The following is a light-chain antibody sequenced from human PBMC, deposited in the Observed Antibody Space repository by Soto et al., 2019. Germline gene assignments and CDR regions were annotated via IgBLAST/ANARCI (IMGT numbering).Light chain of an antibody. J-gene: IGLJ3*02. CDR3: GTWDSSLSAGV. V-gene: IGLV1-51*01. CDR2: DNH. CDR1: NSNIGNNY. Sequence: QSALTQPPSVSVALGQKVTISCSGSNSNIGNNYVSWYQQLPGTAPKLLIYDNHMRPSGIPDRFSGSKSGTSATLGITGLQTGDEADYYCGTWDSSLSAGVFGGGTKVTVL.